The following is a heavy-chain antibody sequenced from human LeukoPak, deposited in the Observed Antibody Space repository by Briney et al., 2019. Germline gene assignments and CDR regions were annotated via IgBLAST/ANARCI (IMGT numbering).Heavy chain of an antibody. D-gene: IGHD3-22*01. CDR3: AKDVGAFDSSGYYDY. Sequence: HPGGSLRLSCAASGFTFDDYAIHWVRHVPGKGLEWVSLISGDGGDRIYADSVKGRFTISTDNSKNSLYLEMNSLRTEDTALYYCAKDVGAFDSSGYYDYWGQGTPVTVSS. V-gene: IGHV3-43*02. J-gene: IGHJ4*02. CDR1: GFTFDDYA. CDR2: ISGDGGDR.